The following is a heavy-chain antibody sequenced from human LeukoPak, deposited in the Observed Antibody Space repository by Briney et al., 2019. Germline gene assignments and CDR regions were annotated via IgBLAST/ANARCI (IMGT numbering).Heavy chain of an antibody. CDR1: GFDLDDYA. CDR3: AKDQVEQQPRDYYHGMDV. CDR2: LSWNSASV. V-gene: IGHV3-9*01. J-gene: IGHJ6*02. Sequence: GRSLRLSCVAFGFDLDDYAMHWVRQPPGKGLEWVSGLSWNSASVGYADSVKGRFTISRDNAKNSLYLQMNSLRADDTAVYYCAKDQVEQQPRDYYHGMDVWGQGTTVTVSS. D-gene: IGHD6-13*01.